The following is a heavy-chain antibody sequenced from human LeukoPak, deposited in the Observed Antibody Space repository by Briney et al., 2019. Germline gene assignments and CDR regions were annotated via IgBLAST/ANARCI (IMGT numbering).Heavy chain of an antibody. CDR1: GFTFSSYG. J-gene: IGHJ4*02. Sequence: GGSLRLSCAASGFTFSSYGMHWVRQAPGKGLEWVTFIRFDGSDKYYADSVKGRFTASRDNSNNTLHLQMNNLRPEDTAVYYCAKSLGGHYGVGYYDMGDYWGQGTLVIVSS. CDR2: IRFDGSDK. D-gene: IGHD3-22*01. CDR3: AKSLGGHYGVGYYDMGDY. V-gene: IGHV3-30*02.